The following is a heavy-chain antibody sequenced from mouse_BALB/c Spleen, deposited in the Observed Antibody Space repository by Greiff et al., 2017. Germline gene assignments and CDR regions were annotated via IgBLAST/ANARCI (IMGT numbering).Heavy chain of an antibody. CDR1: GYTFTDYA. CDR2: ISTYYGDA. V-gene: IGHV1S137*01. CDR3: AREAHAMDY. Sequence: QVQLQQSGAELVRPGVSVKISCKGSGYTFTDYAMHWVKQSHAKSLEWIGVISTYYGDASYNQKFKGKATMTVDKSSSTAYMELARLTSEDSAIYYCAREAHAMDYWGQGTSVTVSS. J-gene: IGHJ4*01. D-gene: IGHD3-2*02.